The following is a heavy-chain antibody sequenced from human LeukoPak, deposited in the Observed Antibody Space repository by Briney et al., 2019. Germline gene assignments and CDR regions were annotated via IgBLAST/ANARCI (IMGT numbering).Heavy chain of an antibody. Sequence: GGSLRLSCAASGFTFSSYAMNWVRQAPGRGLEWVSYIGPSGTAIYYADSVKGRFTISRDNAKNSLYLQMNSLRAEDTAVYYCARGIAALDYWGQGTLVTVSS. D-gene: IGHD6-13*01. J-gene: IGHJ4*02. V-gene: IGHV3-48*03. CDR2: IGPSGTAI. CDR1: GFTFSSYA. CDR3: ARGIAALDY.